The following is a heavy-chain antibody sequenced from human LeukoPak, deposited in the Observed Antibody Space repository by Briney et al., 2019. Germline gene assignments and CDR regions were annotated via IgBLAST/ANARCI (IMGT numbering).Heavy chain of an antibody. Sequence: PSETLSLTCTVSGGSVSSSDYYWGWIRQPPGKGLEWIGSVYYSGDTYYNPSLKSRVTISVDTSKSQFSLKLSSVTAADTAVYYCARVDPDSSSTLEVFDYWGQGTLVTVSS. CDR2: VYYSGDT. D-gene: IGHD6-6*01. J-gene: IGHJ4*02. CDR3: ARVDPDSSSTLEVFDY. CDR1: GGSVSSSDYY. V-gene: IGHV4-39*07.